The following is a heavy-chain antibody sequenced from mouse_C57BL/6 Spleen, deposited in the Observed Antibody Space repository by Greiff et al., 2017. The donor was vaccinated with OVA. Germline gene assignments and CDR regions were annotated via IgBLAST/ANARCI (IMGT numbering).Heavy chain of an antibody. V-gene: IGHV1-15*01. Sequence: QVQLQQSGAELVRPGASVTLSCKASGYTFTDYEMHWVKQTPVHGLEWIGAIDPETGGTAYNQKFKGKAILTADKSSSTAYMELRSLTSEDSAVYYCTRYYGSTYAMDYGGQGTSVTVSS. CDR1: GYTFTDYE. J-gene: IGHJ4*01. D-gene: IGHD1-1*01. CDR3: TRYYGSTYAMDY. CDR2: IDPETGGT.